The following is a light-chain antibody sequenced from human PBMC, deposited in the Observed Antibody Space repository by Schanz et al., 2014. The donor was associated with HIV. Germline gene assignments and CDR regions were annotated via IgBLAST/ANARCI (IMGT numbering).Light chain of an antibody. V-gene: IGKV3-20*01. CDR1: QSVTSRY. J-gene: IGKJ4*01. CDR2: GAS. Sequence: EIVLTQSPGTLSLSPGERATLSCRASQSVTSRYFAWYQQKPGQAPRLLIYGASSRATGIPDRFSGSGSGTDFTLTINRLEPEDFAVYYCQQYGSSPLLTFGGGTKVEIK. CDR3: QQYGSSPLLT.